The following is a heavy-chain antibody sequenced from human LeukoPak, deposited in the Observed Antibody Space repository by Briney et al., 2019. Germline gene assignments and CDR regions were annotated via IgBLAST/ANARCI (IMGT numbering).Heavy chain of an antibody. CDR2: IRYDGSNK. J-gene: IGHJ6*03. D-gene: IGHD3-10*01. Sequence: PGGSLRLSCAASGFTFSSYSMNWVRQAPGKGLEWVAFIRYDGSNKYYADSVKGRFTISRDNSKNTLYLQMNSLRAEDTAVYYCAKDLRFGEFTSTGYMDVWGKGTTVTISS. CDR3: AKDLRFGEFTSTGYMDV. V-gene: IGHV3-30*02. CDR1: GFTFSSYS.